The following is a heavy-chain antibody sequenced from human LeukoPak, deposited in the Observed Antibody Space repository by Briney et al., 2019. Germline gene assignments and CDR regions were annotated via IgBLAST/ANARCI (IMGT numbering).Heavy chain of an antibody. V-gene: IGHV4-59*08. CDR1: GGSISSYY. Sequence: SETLSLTCTVPGGSISSYYWSWIRQPPGKGLEWIGYIYYSGSTNYNPSLKSRVTISVDTSKNQFSLKLSSVTAADTAVYYCARRGHGSWPGIAASGFDYWRQGTLVTVSS. CDR2: IYYSGST. J-gene: IGHJ4*02. D-gene: IGHD6-13*01. CDR3: ARRGHGSWPGIAASGFDY.